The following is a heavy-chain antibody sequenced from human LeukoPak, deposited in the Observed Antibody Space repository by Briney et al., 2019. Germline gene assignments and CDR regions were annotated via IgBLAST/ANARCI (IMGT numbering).Heavy chain of an antibody. D-gene: IGHD2-15*01. J-gene: IGHJ4*02. CDR1: GGIFNDYS. CDR3: ARDRPRARYFDY. CDR2: IIPILNVP. Sequence: ASVKVSCKASGGIFNDYSISWVRQAPGQGLEWMGRIIPILNVPNYAQKFEGRVTITADKSTNTAYMELSSLKSEDTAVSFCARDRPRARYFDYWGQGTLVTVSS. V-gene: IGHV1-69*04.